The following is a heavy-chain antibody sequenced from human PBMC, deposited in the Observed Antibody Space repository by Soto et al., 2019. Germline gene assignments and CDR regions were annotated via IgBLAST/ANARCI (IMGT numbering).Heavy chain of an antibody. Sequence: QVQLEQSGDEVKKPGASVKVSCKASGYTFTNFGISWVRQAPGQGLEWMGWISVKNGNTKYAQSLQGRVSVTTDTSAFTVYMELRSLRSAATAVFYCGRAPQDYQLLGPPFFYMAVWGQGNTVSVSS. CDR2: ISVKNGNT. J-gene: IGHJ6*03. CDR1: GYTFTNFG. D-gene: IGHD2-2*01. CDR3: GRAPQDYQLLGPPFFYMAV. V-gene: IGHV1-18*01.